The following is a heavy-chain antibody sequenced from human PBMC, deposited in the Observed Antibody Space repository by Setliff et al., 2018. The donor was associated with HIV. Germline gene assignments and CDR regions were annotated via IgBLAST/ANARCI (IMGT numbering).Heavy chain of an antibody. D-gene: IGHD6-19*01. V-gene: IGHV3-23*01. CDR3: ARDDAVGGGYLDY. CDR2: ITGGGDKI. CDR1: GFIFSNYG. J-gene: IGHJ4*02. Sequence: GGSLRLSCAASGFIFSNYGMTWVRQSPGKGLQWLTAITGGGDKIDYINSVKGRFTISRDNSKNMLYLEMNSLRAEDTAVYYCARDDAVGGGYLDYWGQGTLVTVSS.